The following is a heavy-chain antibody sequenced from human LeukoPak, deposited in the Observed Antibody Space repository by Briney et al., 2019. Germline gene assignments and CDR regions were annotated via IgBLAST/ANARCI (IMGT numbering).Heavy chain of an antibody. CDR3: ARDTVADYYGMDV. Sequence: ASVKVSCKASGYTFTSYYMHWVRQAPGQGLEWMGIINPSGGSTSYAQKFQGRVTMTRDTTTSTVYMELSSLRSEDTAVYYCARDTVADYYGMDVWGQGTTVTVSS. D-gene: IGHD6-19*01. V-gene: IGHV1-46*01. J-gene: IGHJ6*02. CDR2: INPSGGST. CDR1: GYTFTSYY.